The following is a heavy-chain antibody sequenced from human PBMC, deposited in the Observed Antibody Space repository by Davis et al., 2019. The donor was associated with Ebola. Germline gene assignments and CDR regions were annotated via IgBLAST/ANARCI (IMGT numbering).Heavy chain of an antibody. CDR1: GYTFTSYG. CDR3: ARDRGLIAAAGTFDY. D-gene: IGHD6-13*01. Sequence: ASVKVSCKASGYTFTSYGISWVRQAPGQGLEWMGWISAYNGNTNYAQKLQGRVTMTTDTSTSTTYMELRSLRSDDTAVYYCARDRGLIAAAGTFDYWGQGTLVTVSS. V-gene: IGHV1-18*01. CDR2: ISAYNGNT. J-gene: IGHJ4*02.